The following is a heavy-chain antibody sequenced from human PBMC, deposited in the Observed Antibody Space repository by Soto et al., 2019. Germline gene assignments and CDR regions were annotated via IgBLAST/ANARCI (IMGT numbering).Heavy chain of an antibody. CDR1: ADSVSSNSAA. CDR2: TYYRSKWYN. CDR3: ARGSATGRRDWLDP. V-gene: IGHV6-1*01. Sequence: SQTLSLTRDISADSVSSNSAAWNWIRQSPSRGLEWLGRTYYRSKWYNDYAVSVRGRVTINPDPSKKQFSTQLKSVTPHHTAVYSCARGSATGRRDWLDPLGQGTQVTVSS. J-gene: IGHJ5*02. D-gene: IGHD6-13*01.